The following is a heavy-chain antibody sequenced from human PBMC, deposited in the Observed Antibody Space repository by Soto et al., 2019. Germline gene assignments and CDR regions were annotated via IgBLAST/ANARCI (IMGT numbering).Heavy chain of an antibody. Sequence: GGSLRLSCVGSGFTFSSFEMNWVRQTPGKGLEWLSYIGRSGETIYYADSVKGRFTISRDNAKSSLFLQMTGLRDEDTGIYYCARDSRGGAARRPTFYYWGRGTLVTVSS. CDR1: GFTFSSFE. CDR3: ARDSRGGAARRPTFYY. J-gene: IGHJ4*02. V-gene: IGHV3-48*03. CDR2: IGRSGETI. D-gene: IGHD6-6*01.